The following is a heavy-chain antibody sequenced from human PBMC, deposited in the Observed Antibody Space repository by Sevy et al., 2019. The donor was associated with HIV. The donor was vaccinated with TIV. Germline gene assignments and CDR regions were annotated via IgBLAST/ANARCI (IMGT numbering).Heavy chain of an antibody. J-gene: IGHJ4*02. V-gene: IGHV3-30*09. CDR3: ARVGVSYCTDDCYHRFDY. CDR2: ISYDGSKK. D-gene: IGHD2-21*02. CDR1: GFTFSSYA. Sequence: GGSLRLSCAASGFTFSSYALLWVRQAPGKGLEWVSLISYDGSKKYYSDSVKGRFAISRDESKTTLFLQMNSLRSEDTAIYYCARVGVSYCTDDCYHRFDYWGRGTLVNVSS.